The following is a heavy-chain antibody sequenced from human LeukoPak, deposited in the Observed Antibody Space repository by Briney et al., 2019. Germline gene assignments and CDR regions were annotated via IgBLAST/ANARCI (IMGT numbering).Heavy chain of an antibody. CDR1: GCTFSSYA. V-gene: IGHV3-23*01. Sequence: GGSLRLSCAATGCTFSSYAMSWVRQAPGKRLHSVSAISDSGGSTYYADSVKGRFTISRDNSKNTVFLQMNSLRAEDTAVYYCARDQGPKVVIISRFDYWGQGTLVTVSS. J-gene: IGHJ4*02. D-gene: IGHD3-22*01. CDR3: ARDQGPKVVIISRFDY. CDR2: ISDSGGST.